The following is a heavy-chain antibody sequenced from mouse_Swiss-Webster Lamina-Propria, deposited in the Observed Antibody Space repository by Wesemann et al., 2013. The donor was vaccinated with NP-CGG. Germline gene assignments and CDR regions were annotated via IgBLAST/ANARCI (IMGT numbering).Heavy chain of an antibody. CDR2: ISTYYGDA. D-gene: IGHD3-1*01. J-gene: IGHJ2*01. CDR3: ARSGAFFDY. V-gene: IGHV1S137*01. Sequence: QVQLQQSGAELVRPGVSVKISCKGSGYTFTDYAMHWVKQSHAKSLEWIGVISTYYGDASYNQKFKGKATMTVDKSSSTAYMELARLTSEDSAIYYCARSGAFFDYWGQGTTLTVSS. CDR1: GYTFTDYA.